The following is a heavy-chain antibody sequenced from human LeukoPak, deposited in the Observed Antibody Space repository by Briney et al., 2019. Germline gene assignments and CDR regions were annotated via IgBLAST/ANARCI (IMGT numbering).Heavy chain of an antibody. Sequence: GGSLRLSCTTPGITFSNYWMSWVRQAPGKGLEWVANIKQDGGEKYYVDSVKGRFTISRDNAKNSLYLQMNSLRAEDTAIYYCARAPIVVVPTWRPTYFDYWGQGTLVTVSS. CDR2: IKQDGGEK. CDR3: ARAPIVVVPTWRPTYFDY. D-gene: IGHD2-2*01. V-gene: IGHV3-7*01. J-gene: IGHJ4*02. CDR1: GITFSNYW.